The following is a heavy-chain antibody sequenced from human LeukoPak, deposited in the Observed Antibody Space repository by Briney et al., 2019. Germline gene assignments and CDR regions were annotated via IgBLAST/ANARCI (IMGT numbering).Heavy chain of an antibody. CDR1: GFTFSSYW. J-gene: IGHJ5*02. CDR3: ARVSYLGGFDP. D-gene: IGHD2-8*01. CDR2: ISSSSSYT. Sequence: PGGSLRLSCAASGFTFSSYWMSWARQAPGKGLEWVSYISSSSSYTNYADSVKGRFTISRDNAKNSLYLQMNSLRAEDTAVYYCARVSYLGGFDPWGQGTLVTVSS. V-gene: IGHV3-11*05.